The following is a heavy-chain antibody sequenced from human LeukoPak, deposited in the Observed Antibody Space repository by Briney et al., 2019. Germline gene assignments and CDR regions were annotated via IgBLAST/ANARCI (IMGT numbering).Heavy chain of an antibody. J-gene: IGHJ6*02. V-gene: IGHV3-23*01. CDR3: AKGDYYGSGSAFKNGMDV. CDR2: VTASAGNT. Sequence: GGSLRLSCAASGFTFSSYAMSWVRQAPGKGLEWVSAVTASAGNTYYADSVKGRFTISRDNSKNTLYLQVNSLRAEDTAVYYCAKGDYYGSGSAFKNGMDVWGQGTTVTVSS. D-gene: IGHD3-10*01. CDR1: GFTFSSYA.